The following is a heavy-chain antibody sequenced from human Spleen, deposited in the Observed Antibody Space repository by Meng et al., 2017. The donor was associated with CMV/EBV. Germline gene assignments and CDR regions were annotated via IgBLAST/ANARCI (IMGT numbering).Heavy chain of an antibody. CDR3: AREKYSSSPMGSDQ. Sequence: SGFTFSSYTMNWVRQATGKGLEWVSSISSSSSYIYYRDSVKGRFTISRDNAKNSLYLQMNSLRAEDTAVYYCAREKYSSSPMGSDQWGQGTLVTVSS. J-gene: IGHJ4*02. CDR2: ISSSSSYI. CDR1: GFTFSSYT. V-gene: IGHV3-21*01. D-gene: IGHD6-6*01.